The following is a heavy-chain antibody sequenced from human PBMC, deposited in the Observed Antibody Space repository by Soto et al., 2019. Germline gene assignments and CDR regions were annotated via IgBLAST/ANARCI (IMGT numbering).Heavy chain of an antibody. CDR3: ARGIWFGDPPLLVDGMDV. V-gene: IGHV5-51*01. CDR1: GYSFTSYW. J-gene: IGHJ6*02. CDR2: IYPGDSDT. Sequence: GESLKISCKGSGYSFTSYWIGWVRQMPGKGLEWMGIIYPGDSDTRYSPSFQGQVTISADKSISTAYLQWSSLKASDTAMYYCARGIWFGDPPLLVDGMDVWGQGTTVTVSS. D-gene: IGHD3-10*01.